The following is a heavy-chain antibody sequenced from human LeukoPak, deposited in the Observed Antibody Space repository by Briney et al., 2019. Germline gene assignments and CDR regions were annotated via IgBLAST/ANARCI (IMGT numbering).Heavy chain of an antibody. V-gene: IGHV1-69*06. D-gene: IGHD3-10*01. J-gene: IGHJ3*02. Sequence: SVKVSCKASGGTFSSYAISWVRQAPGQGLEWMGGIIPIFGTANYAQKFQGRVTITADKSTSTAYMELSSLRSEDTAVYYCARTFPTVRGAISRPGHDAFDIWGQGTMVTVSS. CDR3: ARTFPTVRGAISRPGHDAFDI. CDR1: GGTFSSYA. CDR2: IIPIFGTA.